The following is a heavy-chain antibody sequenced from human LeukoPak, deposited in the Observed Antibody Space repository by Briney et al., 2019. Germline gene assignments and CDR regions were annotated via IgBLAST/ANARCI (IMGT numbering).Heavy chain of an antibody. CDR3: ARTIAAAFDY. Sequence: SETLSLTCTVSGGSISDYFWSWIRQPPGKGLEWVGYVFYNGSTNYNPSLKSRVTISVDTSKNQFSLKLNPVTAADTAVYYCARTIAAAFDYWGQGALVTVSS. CDR1: GGSISDYF. J-gene: IGHJ4*02. D-gene: IGHD6-13*01. V-gene: IGHV4-59*01. CDR2: VFYNGST.